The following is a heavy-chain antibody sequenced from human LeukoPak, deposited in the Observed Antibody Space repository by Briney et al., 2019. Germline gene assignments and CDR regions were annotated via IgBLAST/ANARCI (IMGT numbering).Heavy chain of an antibody. CDR3: SRENGAFSPFGY. D-gene: IGHD2-8*01. CDR2: ISLTGLT. V-gene: IGHV4-4*02. J-gene: IGHJ4*02. Sequence: SGTLSLTRAASGNTYRNNNWGSGGRQPPGQGLEWIGEISLTGLTHYNPSLESRVTVSLDKSKNQLSLNLTSVTAADTAVYYCSRENGAFSPFGYWGQGTLVTV. CDR1: GNTYRNNNW.